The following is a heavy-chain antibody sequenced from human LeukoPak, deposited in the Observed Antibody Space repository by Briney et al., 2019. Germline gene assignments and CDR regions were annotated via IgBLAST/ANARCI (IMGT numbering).Heavy chain of an antibody. CDR2: ISYDGSNK. Sequence: PGGSLRLSCAASGFTFSSYGMHWVRQAPGKGLEWVAVISYDGSNKYYADSVKGRFTISRDNSKNTLYLQMNSLRSEDTAVYYCANGITRLDWGQGTLVTVSS. CDR3: ANGITRLD. D-gene: IGHD1-14*01. CDR1: GFTFSSYG. J-gene: IGHJ4*02. V-gene: IGHV3-30*18.